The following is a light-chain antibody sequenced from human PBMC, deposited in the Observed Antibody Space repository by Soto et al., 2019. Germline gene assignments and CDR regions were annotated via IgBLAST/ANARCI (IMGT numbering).Light chain of an antibody. J-gene: IGKJ1*01. Sequence: DTQSTQSPSTLSASVGDRVTTTCRASQSISSWLARYQKKPGKDPQLLIYKASSLESGVPSRFSGSGSGTEFNLTISSLQTDDFATYECQQYNSFTWTFGQGTKVDI. CDR3: QQYNSFTWT. CDR1: QSISSW. V-gene: IGKV1-5*03. CDR2: KAS.